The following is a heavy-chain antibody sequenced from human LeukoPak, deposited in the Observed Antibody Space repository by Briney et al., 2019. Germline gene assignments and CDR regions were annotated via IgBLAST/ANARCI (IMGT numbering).Heavy chain of an antibody. J-gene: IGHJ4*02. V-gene: IGHV4-39*07. Sequence: SETLSLTCSVSGGSIGGSKYYWGWLRQPPGKGLEWIGSIYQSGITYYSPSLKSRVTISVDTSRDQFSLKLDSVTAADTAVYYCATGVTRVRGVVIKGYYFDYWGQGILVTVSS. CDR3: ATGVTRVRGVVIKGYYFDY. D-gene: IGHD3-10*01. CDR2: IYQSGIT. CDR1: GGSIGGSKYY.